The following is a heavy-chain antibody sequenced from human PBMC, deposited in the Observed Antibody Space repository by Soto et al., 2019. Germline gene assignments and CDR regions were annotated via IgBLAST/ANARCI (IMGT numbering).Heavy chain of an antibody. Sequence: PSETLSLTCTVSGGSISSSSYYWSWIRQPPGKGLEWIGEINHSGSTNYNPSLKSRVTISVDTSKNQFSLKLSSVTAADTAVYYCARGPSLQYGDYPYWGQGTLVTVSS. V-gene: IGHV4-39*07. J-gene: IGHJ4*02. D-gene: IGHD4-17*01. CDR3: ARGPSLQYGDYPY. CDR2: INHSGST. CDR1: GGSISSSSYY.